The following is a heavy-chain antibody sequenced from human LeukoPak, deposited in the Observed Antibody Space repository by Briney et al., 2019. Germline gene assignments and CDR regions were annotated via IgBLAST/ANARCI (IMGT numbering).Heavy chain of an antibody. Sequence: KPSETLSLTCTVSGYSISSGYYWGWIRQPPGKGLEWIGSIYHSGSTYYNPSLKSRVTISVDTSKNQFSLKLSSVTAADTAVYYCARDYYDFWSGYYTGLWFDPWGQGTLVTVSS. CDR2: IYHSGST. CDR3: ARDYYDFWSGYYTGLWFDP. D-gene: IGHD3-3*01. CDR1: GYSISSGYY. V-gene: IGHV4-38-2*02. J-gene: IGHJ5*02.